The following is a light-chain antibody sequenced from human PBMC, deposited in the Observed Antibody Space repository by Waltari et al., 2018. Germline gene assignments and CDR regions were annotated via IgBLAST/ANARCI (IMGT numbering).Light chain of an antibody. CDR2: GNS. V-gene: IGLV1-40*01. CDR1: SSTIGAGYD. CDR3: QSYDSSLSGGV. Sequence: QSVLTQPPSVSAAPGQRVTISCTGSSSTIGAGYDVHWYQQLPGTAPKLPIYGNSNRPSGVPDRFSGSKSGTSASLAITGLQAEDEADYYCQSYDSSLSGGVFGGGTKLTVL. J-gene: IGLJ2*01.